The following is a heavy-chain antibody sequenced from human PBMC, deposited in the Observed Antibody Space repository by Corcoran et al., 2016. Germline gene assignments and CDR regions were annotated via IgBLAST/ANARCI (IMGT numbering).Heavy chain of an antibody. V-gene: IGHV1-69*01. CDR3: ARESGKYYDSSGYYNAFDI. J-gene: IGHJ3*02. CDR2: IIPIFGTA. D-gene: IGHD3-22*01. CDR1: GGTFSSYA. Sequence: QVQLVQSGAEVKKPGSSVKVSCKASGGTFSSYAISWVRQAPGQGLEWMGGIIPIFGTANYAQKFQGRVTITADESTSTAYMELSSLRSEDTAGYYGARESGKYYDSSGYYNAFDIWGQGTMVTVSS.